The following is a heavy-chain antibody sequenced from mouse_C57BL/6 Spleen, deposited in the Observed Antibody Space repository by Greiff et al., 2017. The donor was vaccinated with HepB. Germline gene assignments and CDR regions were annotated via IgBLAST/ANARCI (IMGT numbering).Heavy chain of an antibody. D-gene: IGHD4-1*01. CDR1: GYAFSSSW. CDR2: INPSNGGT. J-gene: IGHJ3*01. Sequence: VMLVESGPELVKPGASVKISCKASGYAFSSSWMNWVKQRPGKGLEWIGNINPSNGGTNYNEKFKSKATLTVDKSSSTAYMQLSSLTSEDSAVYYCARSDWGAWFAYWGQGTLVTVSA. CDR3: ARSDWGAWFAY. V-gene: IGHV1-82*01.